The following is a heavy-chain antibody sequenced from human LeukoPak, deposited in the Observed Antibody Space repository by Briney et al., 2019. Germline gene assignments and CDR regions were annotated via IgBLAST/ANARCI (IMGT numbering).Heavy chain of an antibody. V-gene: IGHV5-51*01. CDR2: IYPDESRI. CDR1: GYTFFSYW. Sequence: GESLKISCKGSGYTFFSYWIAWVRQMPGGGLEWMGSIYPDESRIRYSPSFQGQVTFSVDESIITAYLQWNNLKASDTAMYFCATSYYYGSGTHNDAFDIWGQGTLVTVSS. CDR3: ATSYYYGSGTHNDAFDI. D-gene: IGHD3-10*01. J-gene: IGHJ3*02.